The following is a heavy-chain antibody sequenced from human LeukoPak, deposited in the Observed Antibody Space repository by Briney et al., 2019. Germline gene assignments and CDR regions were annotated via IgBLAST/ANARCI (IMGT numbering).Heavy chain of an antibody. J-gene: IGHJ4*02. CDR1: GFTFSTYS. CDR3: ARSRYSGNFVFDY. V-gene: IGHV3-48*02. Sequence: GGSLRLSCAASGFTFSTYSMNWVRQAPGKGLEWVSYISGTSSLIYYADSVKGRFTISRDNAKNSLYLQMNSLRDEDTAVYYCARSRYSGNFVFDYWGQGTLVTVSS. CDR2: ISGTSSLI. D-gene: IGHD5-12*01.